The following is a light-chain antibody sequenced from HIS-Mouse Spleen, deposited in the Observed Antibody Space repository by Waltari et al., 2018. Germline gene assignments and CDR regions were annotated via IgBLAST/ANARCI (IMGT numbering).Light chain of an antibody. CDR1: ALPKKY. CDR2: DDS. Sequence: SYELTQPPSVSVSPGQTASITCSGDALPKKYAYWYQQKSGQAPVLVIYDDSKRPSGIPGRFSGSSSWTMSTLAISGAQVEDEADYYCYSTDSSGNHRVFGGGTKLTVL. CDR3: YSTDSSGNHRV. J-gene: IGLJ2*01. V-gene: IGLV3-10*01.